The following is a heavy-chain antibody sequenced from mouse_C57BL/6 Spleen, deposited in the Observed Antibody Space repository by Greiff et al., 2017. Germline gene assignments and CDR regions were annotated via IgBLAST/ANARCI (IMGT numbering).Heavy chain of an antibody. J-gene: IGHJ4*01. V-gene: IGHV5-6*01. D-gene: IGHD2-3*01. Sequence: EVQLVESGGDLVKPGGSLKLSCAASGFTFSSYGMSWVRQTPDKRLEWVATISSGGSYTYYPDSVKGRFTISRDNAKNPLYLQMSSLKSEDTAMYYCARDGYYPDYAMDYWGQGTSVTVSS. CDR3: ARDGYYPDYAMDY. CDR1: GFTFSSYG. CDR2: ISSGGSYT.